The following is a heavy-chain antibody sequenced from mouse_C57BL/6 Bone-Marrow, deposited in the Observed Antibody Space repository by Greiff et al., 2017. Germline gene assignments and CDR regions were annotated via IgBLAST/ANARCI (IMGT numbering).Heavy chain of an antibody. D-gene: IGHD1-1*01. J-gene: IGHJ3*01. Sequence: QVQLQQPGAELVKPGASVKLPCKASGYTFTSYWMHWVKQRPGQGLEWIGMIHPNSGSTNYNEKFKSKATLTVDKSSSTAYMQLSSLTSEDSAVYYCARSPSIDYYGSWAWFAYWGQGTLVTVSA. CDR1: GYTFTSYW. V-gene: IGHV1-64*01. CDR2: IHPNSGST. CDR3: ARSPSIDYYGSWAWFAY.